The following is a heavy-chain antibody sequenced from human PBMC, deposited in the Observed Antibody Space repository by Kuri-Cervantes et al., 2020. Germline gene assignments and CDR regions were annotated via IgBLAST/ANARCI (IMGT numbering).Heavy chain of an antibody. Sequence: ASVKVSCKASGYTFTTYYLHWVRQAPGQGLEWMGVINPSGGSTSYVLKFQGRVTMTRDTSTSTVYMELSTLRSEDTAVYYCARGQGSGWYSGPYYFDYWGQGTLVTVSS. J-gene: IGHJ4*02. CDR2: INPSGGST. CDR1: GYTFTTYY. CDR3: ARGQGSGWYSGPYYFDY. D-gene: IGHD6-19*01. V-gene: IGHV1-46*01.